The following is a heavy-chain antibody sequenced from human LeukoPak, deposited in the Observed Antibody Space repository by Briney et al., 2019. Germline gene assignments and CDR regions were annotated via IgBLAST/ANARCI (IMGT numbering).Heavy chain of an antibody. J-gene: IGHJ3*02. CDR2: ISSSSSYI. CDR1: GFTFSSYS. V-gene: IGHV3-21*01. Sequence: GGSLRLSCAASGFTFSSYSMNWVRQAPGKGLEWVSSISSSSSYIYYADSVKGRFTISRDNAKNSLYLQMNSLSAEDTAVYYCARDRGRLGPDAFDIWGQGTMVTVSS. CDR3: ARDRGRLGPDAFDI. D-gene: IGHD3-10*01.